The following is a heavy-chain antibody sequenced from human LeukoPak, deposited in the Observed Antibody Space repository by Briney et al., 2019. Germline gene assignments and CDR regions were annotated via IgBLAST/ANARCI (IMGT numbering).Heavy chain of an antibody. V-gene: IGHV1-2*02. J-gene: IGHJ5*02. CDR1: GYTFTGYY. CDR3: AMVVGLVAGIGKFDT. Sequence: ASLTVSSKPSGYTFTGYYMHWVRQSPGQGLEWLGWINPNSGGTNYAQKFQGRVTMTRDTSITTAYMELSSLRSEDPAVAYCAMVVGLVAGIGKFDTWGEGALVTVSS. D-gene: IGHD6-19*01. CDR2: INPNSGGT.